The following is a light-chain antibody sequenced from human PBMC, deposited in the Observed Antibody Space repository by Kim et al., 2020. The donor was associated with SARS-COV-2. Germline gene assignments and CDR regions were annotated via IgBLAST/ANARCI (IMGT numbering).Light chain of an antibody. V-gene: IGLV6-57*02. CDR1: SGSMASYD. CDR2: EEN. CDR3: QSYDGSKQV. J-gene: IGLJ2*01. Sequence: GNTATSTCSGSSGSMASYDVQWYQPRRGSAATNVSYEENQSRSGVPYRFAGSSGSPSKSANRAISGLRTEDEAGYYCQSYDGSKQVFGGGTQRTV.